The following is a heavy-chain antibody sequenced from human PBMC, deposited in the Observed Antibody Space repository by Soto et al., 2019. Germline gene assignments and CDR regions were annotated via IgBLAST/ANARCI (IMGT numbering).Heavy chain of an antibody. D-gene: IGHD3-10*01. V-gene: IGHV3-72*01. CDR3: AAIRGVVGY. J-gene: IGHJ4*02. CDR2: ITNKAHSSTT. CDR1: GFTFSDYF. Sequence: EVQLVESGGGLVQPGGSLRLSCEVSGFTFSDYFMDWVRQAPGKGLEWVGRITNKAHSSTTEYAASLQGRFTISRDDSKNSLYLQMNSVEMDDTVVYYCAAIRGVVGYWGQGALVTVSS.